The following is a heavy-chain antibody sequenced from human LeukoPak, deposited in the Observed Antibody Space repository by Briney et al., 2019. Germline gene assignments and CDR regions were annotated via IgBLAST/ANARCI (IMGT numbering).Heavy chain of an antibody. CDR1: GGPISSSIYY. CDR3: AREMKGVTLVRGVGNWFDP. J-gene: IGHJ5*02. Sequence: SETLSLTCTVSGGPISSSIYYWGWIRQTPGKGLEWIGSMYYSGSTYYNPSLKSRVTISVDTSKNQFSLNLSSVTAADTAVYYCAREMKGVTLVRGVGNWFDPWGQGTLVTVSS. CDR2: MYYSGST. V-gene: IGHV4-39*07. D-gene: IGHD3-10*01.